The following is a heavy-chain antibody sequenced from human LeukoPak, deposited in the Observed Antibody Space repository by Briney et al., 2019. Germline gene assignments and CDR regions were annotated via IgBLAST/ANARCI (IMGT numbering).Heavy chain of an antibody. D-gene: IGHD3-3*01. V-gene: IGHV3-23*01. CDR1: GFTFSSYA. J-gene: IGHJ4*02. CDR2: ISGSGGST. Sequence: GESLRLSCAASGFTFSSYAMSWVRQAPGKGLEWVSAISGSGGSTYYADSVKGRFTISRDNSKNTLYLQMNSLRAEDTAVYYCAKDQLIETYYDFWRGYHKGDYYFDYWGQGTLVTVSS. CDR3: AKDQLIETYYDFWRGYHKGDYYFDY.